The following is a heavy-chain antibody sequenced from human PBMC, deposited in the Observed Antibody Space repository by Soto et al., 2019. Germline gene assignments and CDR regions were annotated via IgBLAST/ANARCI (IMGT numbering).Heavy chain of an antibody. J-gene: IGHJ5*02. CDR2: IYYSGST. D-gene: IGHD1-26*01. V-gene: IGHV4-61*01. Sequence: PSETLSLTCTVSGGSVSSGSYYWSWIRQPPGKGLEWIGYIYYSGSTNYNPSLKSRVTISVDTSKNQFSLKLSSVTAADTAVYYCARVAGATITWFDPWGQGTLVTVSS. CDR1: GGSVSSGSYY. CDR3: ARVAGATITWFDP.